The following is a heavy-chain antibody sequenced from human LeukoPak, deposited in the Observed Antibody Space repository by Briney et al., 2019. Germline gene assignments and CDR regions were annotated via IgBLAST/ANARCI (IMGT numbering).Heavy chain of an antibody. V-gene: IGHV3-33*01. Sequence: GGSLRLSCAGSGFTFGGYGMHWFRRTPGKGLEWVAVIAYDGSRAFYADSVKGRFTISRDNSKNTMSVQMDDLRAEDTAVYYCTRYNNDHFDYWGQGTLVTVSS. CDR1: GFTFGGYG. J-gene: IGHJ4*02. D-gene: IGHD1-14*01. CDR2: IAYDGSRA. CDR3: TRYNNDHFDY.